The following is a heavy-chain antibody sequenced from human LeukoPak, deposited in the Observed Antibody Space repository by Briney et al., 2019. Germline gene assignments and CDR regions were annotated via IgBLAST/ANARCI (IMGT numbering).Heavy chain of an antibody. Sequence: SETLSLTCTVSGGSISSSSYYWGWIRQPPGKGLEWIGSIYYSRSTYYNPSLKSRVTISVDTSKNQFSLKLSSVTAADTAVYYCARHRTYCSGGSCYFPPFDSWGQGTLVTVSS. CDR3: ARHRTYCSGGSCYFPPFDS. V-gene: IGHV4-39*01. D-gene: IGHD2-15*01. J-gene: IGHJ4*02. CDR2: IYYSRST. CDR1: GGSISSSSYY.